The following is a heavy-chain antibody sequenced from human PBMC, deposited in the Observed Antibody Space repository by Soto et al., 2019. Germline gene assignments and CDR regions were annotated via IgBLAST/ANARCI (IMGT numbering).Heavy chain of an antibody. D-gene: IGHD2-2*01. Sequence: SVKVSCKASGGTFSSYTISWVRQAPGQGLEWMGRIIPILGIANYAQKFQGRVTITADKSTSTAYMELSSLRSEDTAVYYCAADIVVVQAAQAGDYWGQGTLVTVSS. CDR1: GGTFSSYT. CDR3: AADIVVVQAAQAGDY. CDR2: IIPILGIA. V-gene: IGHV1-69*02. J-gene: IGHJ4*02.